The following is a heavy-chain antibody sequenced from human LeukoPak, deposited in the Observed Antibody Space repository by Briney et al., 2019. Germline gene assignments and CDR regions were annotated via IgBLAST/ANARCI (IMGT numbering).Heavy chain of an antibody. CDR3: ARDQGIFDY. J-gene: IGHJ4*02. V-gene: IGHV3-30*03. CDR1: GFTFSIYG. CDR2: ISYDGSNI. Sequence: GGSLRLSCAASGFTFSIYGMHWVRQAPGKGLEWVAVISYDGSNIYYADSVKGRFTISRDNSKNTLYLQMNSLRPEDTAVYYCARDQGIFDYWGQGTLVTVSS.